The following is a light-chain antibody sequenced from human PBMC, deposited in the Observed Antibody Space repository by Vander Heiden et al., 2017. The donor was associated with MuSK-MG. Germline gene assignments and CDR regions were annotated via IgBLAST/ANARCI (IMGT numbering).Light chain of an antibody. CDR1: QNIGGN. V-gene: IGKV1-39*01. J-gene: IGKJ2*01. CDR2: GAS. Sequence: DIQMTQSPSSLSASVGDRVTITCRASQNIGGNLNWYQHKAGKAPRLLIYGASSLQSGVPSRFSGIGSGTDFTLTISSLQPEDFATYYCQQSYTTPYTFGQGTNLEIK. CDR3: QQSYTTPYT.